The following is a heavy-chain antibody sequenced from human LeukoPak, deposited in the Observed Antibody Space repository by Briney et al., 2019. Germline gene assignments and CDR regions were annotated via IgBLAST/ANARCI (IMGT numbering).Heavy chain of an antibody. V-gene: IGHV1-46*01. J-gene: IGHJ6*02. CDR3: ARAGFNWNKDYYYYGMDV. CDR1: GYTFTCYY. D-gene: IGHD1-20*01. CDR2: INPSGGST. Sequence: ASVKVSCKASGYTFTCYYMHWVRQAPGQGLEWMGIINPSGGSTSYAQKFQGRVTMTRDTSTSTVYMELSSLRSEDTAVYYCARAGFNWNKDYYYYGMDVWGQGTTVTVSS.